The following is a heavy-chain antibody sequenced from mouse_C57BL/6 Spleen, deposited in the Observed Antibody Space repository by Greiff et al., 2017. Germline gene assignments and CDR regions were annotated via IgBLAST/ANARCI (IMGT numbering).Heavy chain of an antibody. CDR1: GYTFTSYG. V-gene: IGHV1-81*01. D-gene: IGHD1-1*01. CDR2: IYPRSGNT. J-gene: IGHJ2*01. Sequence: VQLQQSGAELARPGASVKLSCKASGYTFTSYGISWVKQRTGQGLEWIGEIYPRSGNTYYNEKFKGKATLTADKSSSTAYMELRSLTSEDSAVYFCASFYYYGSSYVDYFDYWGQGTTLTVSS. CDR3: ASFYYYGSSYVDYFDY.